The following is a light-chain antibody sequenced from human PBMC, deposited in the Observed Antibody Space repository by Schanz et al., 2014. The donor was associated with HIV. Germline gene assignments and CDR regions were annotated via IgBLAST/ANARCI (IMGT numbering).Light chain of an antibody. Sequence: DIQMTQSPSSVSASVGDRVSITCRASHIISTYLAWYQQKPGKAPNLLIFAASTLKRGVPSRFNGTGSGTDFTLAISSLQPEDCATYYCQQANTFPPWTFGHGTKVEI. CDR1: HIISTY. CDR3: QQANTFPPWT. J-gene: IGKJ1*01. V-gene: IGKV1-12*01. CDR2: AAS.